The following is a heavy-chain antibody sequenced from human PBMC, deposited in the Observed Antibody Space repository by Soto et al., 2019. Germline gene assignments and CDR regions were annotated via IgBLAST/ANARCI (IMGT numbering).Heavy chain of an antibody. CDR3: VKKGLYCSGGSCAHGPDY. D-gene: IGHD2-15*01. CDR1: GFTFSSYA. J-gene: IGHJ4*02. V-gene: IGHV3-23*01. CDR2: ISGSGGST. Sequence: EVQLLESGGGLVQPGGSLRLSCAASGFTFSSYAMSWVRQAPGKGLEWVSAISGSGGSTYYADSVKGRFTISRDNSKNTLYLQMNSLRAEDTAVYYCVKKGLYCSGGSCAHGPDYWGQGTLVTVSS.